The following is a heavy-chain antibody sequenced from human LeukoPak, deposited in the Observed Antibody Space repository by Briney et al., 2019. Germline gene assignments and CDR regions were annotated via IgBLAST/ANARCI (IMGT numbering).Heavy chain of an antibody. Sequence: PGGSLRLSCAASGFTFSSYWMHWVRQAPGQGLVWVSRIKSDGSSTAYADSVKGRFTISRDNAKNTLSLQMNSLRAEDTAVYYCVKEGVVCSSTGCYLVAFDIWGQGTMVTVSS. CDR2: IKSDGSST. V-gene: IGHV3-74*01. D-gene: IGHD2-2*01. J-gene: IGHJ3*02. CDR3: VKEGVVCSSTGCYLVAFDI. CDR1: GFTFSSYW.